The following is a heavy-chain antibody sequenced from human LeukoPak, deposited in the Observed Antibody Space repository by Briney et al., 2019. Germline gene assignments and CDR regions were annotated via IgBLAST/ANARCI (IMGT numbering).Heavy chain of an antibody. Sequence: PSETLSLTCAVYGGSFSGYYWSWIRQPPGKGREWIGEINHRGSTNYNPSLKSRVTISVDTSKNQFSLKLSSVTAADTAVYYCAEALGYCSSTSRFNEENHAGVDYWGQGTLVTVSS. J-gene: IGHJ4*02. CDR3: AEALGYCSSTSRFNEENHAGVDY. D-gene: IGHD2-2*01. CDR1: GGSFSGYY. CDR2: INHRGST. V-gene: IGHV4-34*01.